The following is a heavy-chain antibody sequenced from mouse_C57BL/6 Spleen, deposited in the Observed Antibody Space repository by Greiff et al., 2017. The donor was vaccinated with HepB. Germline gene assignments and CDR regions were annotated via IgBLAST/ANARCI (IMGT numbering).Heavy chain of an antibody. V-gene: IGHV14-3*01. Sequence: EVQLQQSVAELVRPGASVKLSCTASGFNIKNTYMHWVKQRPEQGLEWIGRIDPANGNTKYAPKFQGKATITADTSSNTAYLQLSSLTSEDTAIYYGARYYYGSSYEGDYAMDYWGQGTSVTVSS. CDR3: ARYYYGSSYEGDYAMDY. CDR2: IDPANGNT. D-gene: IGHD1-1*01. J-gene: IGHJ4*01. CDR1: GFNIKNTY.